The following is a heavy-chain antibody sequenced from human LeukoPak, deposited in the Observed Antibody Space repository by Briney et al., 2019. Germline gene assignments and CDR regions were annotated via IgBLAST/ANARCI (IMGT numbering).Heavy chain of an antibody. J-gene: IGHJ5*02. CDR2: INPNSGGT. CDR1: GYTFTGYY. V-gene: IGHV1-2*02. CDR3: ARDCDSSGYYPYNWFDP. D-gene: IGHD3-22*01. Sequence: ASVKVSCKASGYTFTGYYMHWVRQAPGQGLEWMGWINPNSGGTHYAQKFQGRVTMTRDTSISTDYMELSRLRSDDTAVYYCARDCDSSGYYPYNWFDPWGQGTLVTVSP.